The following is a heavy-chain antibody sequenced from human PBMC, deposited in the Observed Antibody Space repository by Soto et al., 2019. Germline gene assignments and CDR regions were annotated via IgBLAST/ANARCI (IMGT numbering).Heavy chain of an antibody. V-gene: IGHV6-1*01. CDR1: GDSASRNRAA. CDR2: TYYRSKWYN. CDR3: ARAWGFSSGWYGAFSY. J-gene: IGHJ4*02. D-gene: IGHD6-19*01. Sequence: PSQTLSLTCALSGDSASRNRAAWNWIRQSPSRGLEWLGRTYYRSKWYNDYAVSVKSRITINPDTSKNPFSLQLNSVTPEDTAVYYCARAWGFSSGWYGAFSYWGQGTLVTVSS.